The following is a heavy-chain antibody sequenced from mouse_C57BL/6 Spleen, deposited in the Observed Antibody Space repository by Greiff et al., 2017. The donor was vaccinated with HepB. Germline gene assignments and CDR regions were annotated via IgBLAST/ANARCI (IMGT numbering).Heavy chain of an antibody. CDR1: GYSVTSGYY. CDR3: ARGEYYYAMDY. V-gene: IGHV3-6*01. CDR2: ISYDGSN. Sequence: EVQLQQSGPGLVKPSQSLSLTCSVTGYSVTSGYYWNWIRQFPGNKLEWMGYISYDGSNNYNPSLKNRISITRDTSKNQFFLKLNSVTTEDTATYYCARGEYYYAMDYWGQRTSVTVSS. J-gene: IGHJ4*01.